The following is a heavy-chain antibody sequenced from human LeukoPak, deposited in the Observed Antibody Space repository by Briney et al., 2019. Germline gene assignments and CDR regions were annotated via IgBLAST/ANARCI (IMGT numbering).Heavy chain of an antibody. CDR2: ISSSSSTI. CDR3: AREEENYGSHWFDP. D-gene: IGHD3-10*01. CDR1: GFTFSSYS. Sequence: PGGSLRLSCAASGFTFSSYSMNWVRQAPGKGLEWVSYISSSSSTIYYADSVKGRFTISRDNAKNSLYLQMNSLRAEDTAVYYCAREEENYGSHWFDPWGQGTLVTVSS. J-gene: IGHJ5*02. V-gene: IGHV3-48*01.